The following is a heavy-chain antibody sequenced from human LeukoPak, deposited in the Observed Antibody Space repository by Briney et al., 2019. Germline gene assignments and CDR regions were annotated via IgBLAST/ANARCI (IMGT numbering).Heavy chain of an antibody. CDR2: IGRNGDST. V-gene: IGHV3-64D*06. CDR1: GFMFSSYG. CDR3: VKDREMGSGWAYFQH. Sequence: GGSLRLSCAASGFMFSSYGMHWVRQAPGKGLEYVSAIGRNGDSTYYADSVKGRFTISRDNSKNTLYLQMSSLRPEDTAVYYCVKDREMGSGWAYFQHWGQGTLVTVSS. D-gene: IGHD6-19*01. J-gene: IGHJ1*01.